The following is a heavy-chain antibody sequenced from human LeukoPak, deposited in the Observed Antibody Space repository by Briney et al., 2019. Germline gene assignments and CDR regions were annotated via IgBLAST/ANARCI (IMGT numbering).Heavy chain of an antibody. J-gene: IGHJ4*02. Sequence: ASVKVSCKASGYTFTGYYMHWARQAPGQGLEWMGWISAYNGNTNYAQKLQGRVTMTTDTSTSTAYMELRSLRSDDTAVYYCARGRKVVAAIDYWGQGTLVTVSS. D-gene: IGHD2-15*01. CDR2: ISAYNGNT. V-gene: IGHV1-18*04. CDR1: GYTFTGYY. CDR3: ARGRKVVAAIDY.